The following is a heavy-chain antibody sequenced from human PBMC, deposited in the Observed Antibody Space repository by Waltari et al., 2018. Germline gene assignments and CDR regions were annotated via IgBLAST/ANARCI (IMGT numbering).Heavy chain of an antibody. Sequence: EVQLVESGGGLVMPGGSLRLSCAASGFTFSIYSMNWVRQAPGKGREWFLSISSSSSYIYYADSVKDRFTISRDNAKNSLYLQMNSLRAEDTAVYYCARWRGRQLNAFDIWGQGTMVTVSS. CDR2: ISSSSSYI. CDR1: GFTFSIYS. CDR3: ARWRGRQLNAFDI. J-gene: IGHJ3*02. V-gene: IGHV3-21*01. D-gene: IGHD6-13*01.